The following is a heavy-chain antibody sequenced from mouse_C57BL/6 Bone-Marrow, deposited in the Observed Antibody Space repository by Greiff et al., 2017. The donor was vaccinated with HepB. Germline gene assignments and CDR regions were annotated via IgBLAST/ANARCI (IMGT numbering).Heavy chain of an antibody. J-gene: IGHJ2*01. CDR2: INPYNGGT. CDR3: ARSGYSDY. CDR1: GYTFTDYY. Sequence: EVQLQESGPVLVKPGASVKMSCKASGYTFTDYYMNWVKQSHGKSLEWIGVINPYNGGTSYNQKFKGKATFTVDKSSSTAYMELNSLTSEDSAVYYCARSGYSDYWGQGTTLTVSS. V-gene: IGHV1-19*01.